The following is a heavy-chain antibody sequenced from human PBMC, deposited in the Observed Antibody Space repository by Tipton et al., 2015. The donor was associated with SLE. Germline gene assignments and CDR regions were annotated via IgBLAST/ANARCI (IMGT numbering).Heavy chain of an antibody. Sequence: SLRLSCAASGFTFSSYWMTWVRQAPGRGLQWVANIKEDGSEKHYVDSVKDRLTISRDNAKNSLYLQMNSLRAEDTAVYYCARALTWNYPFDYWGQGTLVTVSS. J-gene: IGHJ4*02. CDR1: GFTFSSYW. CDR2: IKEDGSEK. D-gene: IGHD1-7*01. V-gene: IGHV3-7*01. CDR3: ARALTWNYPFDY.